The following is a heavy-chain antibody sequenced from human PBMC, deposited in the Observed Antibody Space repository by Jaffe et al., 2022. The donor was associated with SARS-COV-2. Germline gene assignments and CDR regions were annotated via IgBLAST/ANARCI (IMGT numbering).Heavy chain of an antibody. CDR3: ARAYSALLSFQY. Sequence: QIQLVQSGAEVKKPGASVKVSCKASGYTFTSYGIGWIRQAPGQGLEWMGWISAHNGNTNYAQTLQGRVTMTTDTSTRTAYMELRSLRSDDTAIYFCARAYSALLSFQYWGQGTLVTVSS. V-gene: IGHV1-18*01. CDR1: GYTFTSYG. CDR2: ISAHNGNT. D-gene: IGHD2-2*01. J-gene: IGHJ1*01.